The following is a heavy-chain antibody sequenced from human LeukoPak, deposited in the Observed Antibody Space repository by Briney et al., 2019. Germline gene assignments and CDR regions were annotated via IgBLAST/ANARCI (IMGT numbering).Heavy chain of an antibody. J-gene: IGHJ1*01. Sequence: SGTLSLTCAVSGASISTPNWWSWVRQPPGKGLEWIGEIYHSGSTNYNPSLKSRVTISVDRSKNQFSLNLRSVTAADTAVYYCARYLDYGGNSRVFQHWGQGTLVTVSS. V-gene: IGHV4-4*02. CDR1: GASISTPNW. CDR2: IYHSGST. D-gene: IGHD4-23*01. CDR3: ARYLDYGGNSRVFQH.